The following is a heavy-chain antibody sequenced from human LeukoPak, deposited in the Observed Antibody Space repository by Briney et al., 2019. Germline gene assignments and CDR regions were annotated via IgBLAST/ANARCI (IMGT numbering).Heavy chain of an antibody. CDR3: ARAPFVMVRGVAMDV. D-gene: IGHD3-10*01. CDR2: IYHSGST. J-gene: IGHJ6*03. V-gene: IGHV4-38-2*02. CDR1: GYSISSGYY. Sequence: PSETLSLTCTVSGYSISSGYYWGWIRQPPGKGLEWIGSIYHSGSTYYNPSLKSRVTISVDTSKNQFSLKLSSVTAADTAVYYCARAPFVMVRGVAMDVWGKGTTVTVSS.